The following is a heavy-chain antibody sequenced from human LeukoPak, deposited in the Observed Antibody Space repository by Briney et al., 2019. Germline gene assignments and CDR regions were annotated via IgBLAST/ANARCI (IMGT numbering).Heavy chain of an antibody. D-gene: IGHD1-26*01. CDR2: IYPGDSHT. CDR3: ARHLSGSHSGYYFDY. V-gene: IGHV5-51*01. Sequence: GESLQISCKGSGYRFSSYWIGWVRQMPGKGLEWMGVIYPGDSHTRYSQSFQGQVTISAGKSINTAFLQWSSLEASDTAMYYCARHLSGSHSGYYFDYWGQGTLVTVSS. J-gene: IGHJ4*02. CDR1: GYRFSSYW.